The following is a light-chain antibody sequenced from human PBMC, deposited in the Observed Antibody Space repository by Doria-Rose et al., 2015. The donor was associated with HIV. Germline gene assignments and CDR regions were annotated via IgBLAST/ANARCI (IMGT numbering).Light chain of an antibody. CDR1: QSVSANY. Sequence: TQSPGTLSLSPGERATLSCRASQSVSANYLARYQQRPGQSPRLLIYGASSRATDIPDRFSGSGSGTDFTLTISRLEPEDFAVYYCHQYASSRTFGQGTEVEIK. CDR2: GAS. V-gene: IGKV3-20*01. J-gene: IGKJ1*01. CDR3: HQYASSRT.